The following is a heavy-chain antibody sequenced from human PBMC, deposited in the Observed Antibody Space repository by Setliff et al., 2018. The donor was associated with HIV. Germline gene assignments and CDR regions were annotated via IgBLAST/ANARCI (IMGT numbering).Heavy chain of an antibody. V-gene: IGHV4-38-2*01. CDR1: GYSISSGYY. CDR2: MYHSGST. J-gene: IGHJ3*02. D-gene: IGHD1-1*01. CDR3: ARPFTTGIDAFDI. Sequence: SETLSLTCAVSGYSISSGYYWGWIRQPPGKGLEWIGSMYHSGSTYYNTSLKSRLTISVDTSKNQFSLKLSSVTAADTAVYYCARPFTTGIDAFDIWGQGTMVTVSS.